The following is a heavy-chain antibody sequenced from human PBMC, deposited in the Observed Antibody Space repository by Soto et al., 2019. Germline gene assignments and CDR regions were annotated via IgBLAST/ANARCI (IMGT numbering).Heavy chain of an antibody. J-gene: IGHJ4*02. CDR2: IWYDGSNK. CDR1: GFTFSSYG. D-gene: IGHD3-10*01. V-gene: IGHV3-33*01. CDR3: PREDVLLWFGELGALDY. Sequence: QVQLVESGGGVVQPGRSLRLSCAASGFTFSSYGMHWVRQAPGKGLEWVAVIWYDGSNKYYADSVKGRFTISRDNSKNALYLQMNSLRAEDTAVYYCPREDVLLWFGELGALDYWGQGTLVTVSS.